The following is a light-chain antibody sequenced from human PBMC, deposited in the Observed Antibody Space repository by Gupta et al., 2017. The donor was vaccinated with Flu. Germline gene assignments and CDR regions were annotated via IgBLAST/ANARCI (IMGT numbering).Light chain of an antibody. Sequence: ALPPTLRVSGSPGPPTTIPCTGTSSEFGSYNSVSWYQQHPGQAPRLLIYNVNKRPAGVASRFSASKSDNTASLTISGLQEEDEADYYCSSDTTSSNWVFGGGTKLTVL. V-gene: IGLV2-14*01. J-gene: IGLJ3*02. CDR3: SSDTTSSNWV. CDR1: SSEFGSYNS. CDR2: NVN.